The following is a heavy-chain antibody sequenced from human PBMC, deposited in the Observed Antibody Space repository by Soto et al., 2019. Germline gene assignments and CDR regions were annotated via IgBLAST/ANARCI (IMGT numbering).Heavy chain of an antibody. CDR3: ARQARYCTNGVCSAYGMDV. D-gene: IGHD2-8*01. Sequence: QVQLVQSGAGVKKPGASVKVSCKASGYTLTSYYMHWWRQAPGQGLEWMGIINPSGGSTSYAQKFQGRVTMTRDTSTSTVYMELSSLRSEDTAVYYCARQARYCTNGVCSAYGMDVWGQGTTVTVSS. J-gene: IGHJ6*02. V-gene: IGHV1-46*01. CDR1: GYTLTSYY. CDR2: INPSGGST.